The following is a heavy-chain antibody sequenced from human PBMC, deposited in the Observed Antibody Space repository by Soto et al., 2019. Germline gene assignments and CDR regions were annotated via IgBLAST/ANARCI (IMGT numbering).Heavy chain of an antibody. Sequence: PGGSLRLSCAASGFAVRSTYMSWVRQAAGKGLEWVSVIYSGSTTYHADSVKGRFTISRDNSKNTLYLQMNSLRAEDTAVYYCARDLGVPAAINYYYGMDVWGQGTTVTVSS. V-gene: IGHV3-66*01. CDR1: GFAVRSTY. D-gene: IGHD2-2*02. CDR2: IYSGSTT. CDR3: ARDLGVPAAINYYYGMDV. J-gene: IGHJ6*02.